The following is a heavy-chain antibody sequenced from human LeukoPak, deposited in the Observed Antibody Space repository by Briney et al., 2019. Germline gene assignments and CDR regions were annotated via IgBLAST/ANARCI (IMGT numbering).Heavy chain of an antibody. CDR2: ISGNDGTT. D-gene: IGHD3-3*01. V-gene: IGHV3-23*01. CDR1: GFTFSSYG. Sequence: GGSLRLSCAASGFTFSSYGMHWVRQAPGKGLEWVSAISGNDGTTYYADSVKGRFTISRDNSKNTLYLQMNSLRAEDTAVYYCAKEVPITINYMDVWGKGTTVTVSS. J-gene: IGHJ6*03. CDR3: AKEVPITINYMDV.